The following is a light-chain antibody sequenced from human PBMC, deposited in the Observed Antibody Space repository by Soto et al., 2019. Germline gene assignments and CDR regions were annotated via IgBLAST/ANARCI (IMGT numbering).Light chain of an antibody. V-gene: IGLV2-14*03. J-gene: IGLJ1*01. CDR2: DVS. Sequence: QSALTQPASVSGCPGQSITISCTGTSSDVGGSKYVSWYQQHPGQAPKLMIYDVSNRPSGISDRFSGSKSGYTASLTISGLQTEDEADYYCSSYGGSSSALSVFGTGTKLTVL. CDR3: SSYGGSSSALSV. CDR1: SSDVGGSKY.